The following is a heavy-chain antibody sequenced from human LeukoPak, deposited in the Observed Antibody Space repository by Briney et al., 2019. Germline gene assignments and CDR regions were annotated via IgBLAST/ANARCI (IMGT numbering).Heavy chain of an antibody. CDR2: IYPGDSDT. CDR3: AKIRVPTRGYYFDY. V-gene: IGHV5-51*01. Sequence: KDGESLKISCKGSGYSFTNYWIGWVRQMPGKGLEWVGIIYPGDSDTRYSPSFQGQVTISADKSISTAYLQWSSLKASDTAMYYCAKIRVPTRGYYFDYWGQGTLVTVSS. J-gene: IGHJ4*02. D-gene: IGHD2-2*01. CDR1: GYSFTNYW.